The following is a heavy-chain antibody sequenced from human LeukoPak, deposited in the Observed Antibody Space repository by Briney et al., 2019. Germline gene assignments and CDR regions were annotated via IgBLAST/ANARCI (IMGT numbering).Heavy chain of an antibody. CDR2: IYSGGTT. D-gene: IGHD5-18*01. CDR3: ARDAHGYDYAPN. V-gene: IGHV3-53*01. J-gene: IGHJ4*02. CDR1: GFTVSSNC. Sequence: GGSLRLSCAVSGFTVSSNCMSWVRQAPGKGLEWVSVIYSGGTTYYADSVKGRFTISRDNSKNTLYLQMNSLRAEDTAVYYCARDAHGYDYAPNWGQGTLVTVSS.